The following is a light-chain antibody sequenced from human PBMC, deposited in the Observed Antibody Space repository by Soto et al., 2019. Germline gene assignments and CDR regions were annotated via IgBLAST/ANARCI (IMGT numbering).Light chain of an antibody. CDR1: QSVSSN. V-gene: IGKV3-11*01. CDR2: EAS. J-gene: IGKJ5*01. Sequence: EIAMTQSPATLSVSPGERATLSCRASQSVSSNLAWYQQKPGQAPRLLIYEASNRATGIPARFSGSGSGTDFTLTISSLEPEDFAVYYCQQRSDWPITFGQGTRLEIK. CDR3: QQRSDWPIT.